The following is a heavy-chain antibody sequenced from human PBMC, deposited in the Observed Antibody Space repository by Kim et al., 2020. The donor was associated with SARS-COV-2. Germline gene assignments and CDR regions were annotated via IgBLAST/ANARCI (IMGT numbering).Heavy chain of an antibody. J-gene: IGHJ4*02. CDR3: ARGKLHSSSWSLSDY. CDR1: GYTFTSYG. Sequence: ASVKVSCKASGYTFTSYGISWVRQAPGQGLEWMGWISAYNGNTNYAQKLQGRVTMTTDTSTSTAYMELRSLRSDDTAVYYCARGKLHSSSWSLSDYWGQGTLVTVSS. D-gene: IGHD6-13*01. V-gene: IGHV1-18*01. CDR2: ISAYNGNT.